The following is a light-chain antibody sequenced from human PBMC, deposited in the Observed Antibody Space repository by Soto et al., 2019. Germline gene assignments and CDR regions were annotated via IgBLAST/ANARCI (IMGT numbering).Light chain of an antibody. CDR2: SNN. CDR1: SSNIGSNT. CDR3: AAWDDSLNGWV. J-gene: IGLJ3*02. Sequence: QSVPTQPPSASGTPGQRVTISCSGSSSNIGSNTVNWYQQLPGTAPKLLIYSNNQRPSGVPDRFSGSKSGTSASLAISGLRSEDEADYYCAAWDDSLNGWVFGGGTKLTVL. V-gene: IGLV1-44*01.